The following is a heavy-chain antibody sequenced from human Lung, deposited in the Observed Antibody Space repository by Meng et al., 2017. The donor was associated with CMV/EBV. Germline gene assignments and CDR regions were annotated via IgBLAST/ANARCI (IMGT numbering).Heavy chain of an antibody. J-gene: IGHJ4*02. Sequence: QIPLVQSGAEVKKPGAPVRVSCKASGYTFTHHGISWIRQAPGQGLEWMGWISCYNGDTNYAQKLQGRVTMTTDTSTNTAYMDLRGLRSDDTAVYYCARDPSNTSGRYAYFDYWGQGTLVTVSS. V-gene: IGHV1-18*01. D-gene: IGHD6-19*01. CDR1: GYTFTHHG. CDR2: ISCYNGDT. CDR3: ARDPSNTSGRYAYFDY.